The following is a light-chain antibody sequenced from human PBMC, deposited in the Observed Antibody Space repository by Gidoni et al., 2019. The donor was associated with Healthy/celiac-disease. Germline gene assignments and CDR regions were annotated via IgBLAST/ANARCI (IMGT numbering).Light chain of an antibody. CDR1: QSISSY. J-gene: IGKJ3*01. CDR3: QKSYSSLFT. Sequence: DIQMTQSPSSLSASVGDRVTLTCLASQSISSYLNWYQQKPGKAPNLLIYAASSLQSGVLSRFSGSGSGTDFTLTISSLQAEDFATYYCQKSYSSLFTFGHGTKVEIK. CDR2: AAS. V-gene: IGKV1-39*01.